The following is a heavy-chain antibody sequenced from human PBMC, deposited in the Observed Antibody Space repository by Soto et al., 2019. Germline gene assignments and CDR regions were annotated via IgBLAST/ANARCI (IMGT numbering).Heavy chain of an antibody. V-gene: IGHV4-34*01. D-gene: IGHD3-22*01. J-gene: IGHJ4*02. Sequence: QVQLQQWGAGLLKPSETLSLTCAVYGGSFSGYYWSWIRQPPGKGLEWIGEINHSGSTNYNPSLKSRVTISVDTSKNQFSLKLSSVTAADTAVYYCARSEYYYDSSCFYWGQGTLVTVSS. CDR3: ARSEYYYDSSCFY. CDR2: INHSGST. CDR1: GGSFSGYY.